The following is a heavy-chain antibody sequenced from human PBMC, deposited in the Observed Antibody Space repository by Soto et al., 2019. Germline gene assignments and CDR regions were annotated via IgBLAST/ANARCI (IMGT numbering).Heavy chain of an antibody. CDR1: GVSFSGYY. CDR3: ARGEREDAFDI. CDR2: INHSGST. Sequence: ETLSLTCAVYGVSFSGYYWSWIRQPPGKGLEWIGEINHSGSTNYNPSLKSRVTISVDTSKNQFSLKLSSVTAADTAVYYCARGEREDAFDIWGQGTMVTVSS. J-gene: IGHJ3*02. D-gene: IGHD1-1*01. V-gene: IGHV4-34*01.